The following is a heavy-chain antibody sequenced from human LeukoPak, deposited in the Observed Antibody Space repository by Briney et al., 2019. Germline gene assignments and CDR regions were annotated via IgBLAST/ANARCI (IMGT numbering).Heavy chain of an antibody. J-gene: IGHJ2*01. CDR3: ARRGIAVARRPSGYWYFDL. CDR2: INHSGST. Sequence: PSETLSLTCAVYGGSFSGYYWSWIRQPPGKGLEWIGEINHSGSTNYNPSLKSRVTISVDTSKNQFSLKLSSVTAADTAVYYCARRGIAVARRPSGYWYFDLWGRGTLVTVSS. CDR1: GGSFSGYY. D-gene: IGHD6-19*01. V-gene: IGHV4-34*01.